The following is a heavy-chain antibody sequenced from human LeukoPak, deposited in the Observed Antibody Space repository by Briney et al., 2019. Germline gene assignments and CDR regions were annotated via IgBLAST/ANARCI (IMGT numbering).Heavy chain of an antibody. V-gene: IGHV4-39*01. Sequence: SETLSLTCTVSGGSITSSSYCWGWIRQPPGKGLEWIGNIYYSGSTYYSPSLKSRVTISVDTSKNQFSLKLSSVTAADTAVYYCARVYYYDSSGYYHNAVAFDIWGQGTMVTVSS. CDR1: GGSITSSSYC. J-gene: IGHJ3*02. CDR3: ARVYYYDSSGYYHNAVAFDI. CDR2: IYYSGST. D-gene: IGHD3-22*01.